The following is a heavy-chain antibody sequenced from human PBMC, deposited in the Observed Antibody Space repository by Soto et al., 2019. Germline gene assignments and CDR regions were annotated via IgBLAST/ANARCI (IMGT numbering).Heavy chain of an antibody. D-gene: IGHD2-21*02. V-gene: IGHV4-39*01. CDR1: GGSISSSSYY. CDR3: ARHPSDFWFDP. J-gene: IGHJ5*02. Sequence: SETLSLTCTVSGGSISSSSYYWGWIRQPPGKGLEWIGSIYYSGSTYYNPSLKSRVTISVDTSKNQFSLKLSSVTAADTAVYYCARHPSDFWFDPWGQGTLVTVS. CDR2: IYYSGST.